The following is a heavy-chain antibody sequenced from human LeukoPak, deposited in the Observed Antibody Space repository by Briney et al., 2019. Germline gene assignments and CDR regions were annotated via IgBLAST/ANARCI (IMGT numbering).Heavy chain of an antibody. V-gene: IGHV3-23*01. CDR3: ARDDVAVAGADY. J-gene: IGHJ4*02. CDR1: GFTFSSYA. Sequence: GGSLRLSCAASGFTFSSYAMSWVRQAPGKGLEWVSAISGSDGSTYYADSVKGRFTISRDNSKNTLYLQMSSLRAEDTAVYYCARDDVAVAGADYWGQGTLVTVSS. D-gene: IGHD6-19*01. CDR2: ISGSDGST.